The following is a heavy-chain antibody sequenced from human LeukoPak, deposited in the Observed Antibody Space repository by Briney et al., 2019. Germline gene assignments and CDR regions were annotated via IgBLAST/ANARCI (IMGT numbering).Heavy chain of an antibody. CDR3: ARRGITSCYDY. CDR2: INTGSTTM. J-gene: IGHJ4*02. V-gene: IGHV3-48*04. D-gene: IGHD2-2*01. CDR1: GFNFSSHS. Sequence: GGSLRLSCAASGFNFSSHSMNWVRQAPGKGVEGLSYINTGSTTMYYADSVRGRFTISRDNANNSLYLQMNSLRAEDTAVYYCARRGITSCYDYWGQGTLVTVSS.